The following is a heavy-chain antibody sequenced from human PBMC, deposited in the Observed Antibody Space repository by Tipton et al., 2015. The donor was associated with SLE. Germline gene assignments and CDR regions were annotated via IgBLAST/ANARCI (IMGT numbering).Heavy chain of an antibody. V-gene: IGHV3-23*01. CDR2: ISGGDGFT. CDR3: AKWKRFNWASGDAFDL. J-gene: IGHJ3*01. CDR1: GFSFDDYA. D-gene: IGHD7-27*01. Sequence: SLRLSCGASGFSFDDYAMTWVRQAPGQGLEWVSAISGGDGFTYYADSVKGRFSISRDNSKNTLYLQMNSLRADDTAVYYCAKWKRFNWASGDAFDLWGPGTMVTVSS.